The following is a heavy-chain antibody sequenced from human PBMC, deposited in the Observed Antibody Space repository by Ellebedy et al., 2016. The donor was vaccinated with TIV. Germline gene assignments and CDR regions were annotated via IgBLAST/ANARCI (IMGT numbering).Heavy chain of an antibody. V-gene: IGHV1-18*01. D-gene: IGHD3-10*01. CDR2: ISAYTGDT. CDR3: ARDMVQGMVARYLWFDF. Sequence: ASVKVSCKASGYAFDRYIMSWVRQAPGQGLEWMGWISAYTGDTNYALKFRDRLTMTSDTSTRPAYMELRGLTSDDTAVYYCARDMVQGMVARYLWFDFWGQGTLVTVSS. CDR1: GYAFDRYI. J-gene: IGHJ4*02.